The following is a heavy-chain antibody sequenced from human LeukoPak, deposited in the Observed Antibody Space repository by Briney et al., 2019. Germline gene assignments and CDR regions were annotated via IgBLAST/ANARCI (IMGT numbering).Heavy chain of an antibody. Sequence: PSETLSLTCTVSGGSISSSSYYWGWIRQPPGKGLEWIGSIYYSGSTYYNPSLKSRVTISVDTSKNQFSLKLTSVTAADTAVYYCARGGSSGYYYGWGQGTLVTVSS. CDR2: IYYSGST. CDR1: GGSISSSSYY. V-gene: IGHV4-39*07. J-gene: IGHJ4*02. D-gene: IGHD3-22*01. CDR3: ARGGSSGYYYG.